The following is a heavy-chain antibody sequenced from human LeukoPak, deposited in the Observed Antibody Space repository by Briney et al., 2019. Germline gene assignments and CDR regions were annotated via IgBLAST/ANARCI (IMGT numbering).Heavy chain of an antibody. D-gene: IGHD5-24*01. CDR2: IYYSGST. J-gene: IGHJ4*02. V-gene: IGHV4-61*01. CDR1: GGSVSGGSYY. Sequence: SETLSLTCTVSGGSVSGGSYYWSWIRQPPGKGLEWIGYIYYSGSTNYNPSLKSRVSISVDTSKNQFSLKLSSVTAADTAVYYCARGIGYNSYWGQGTLVTVSS. CDR3: ARGIGYNSY.